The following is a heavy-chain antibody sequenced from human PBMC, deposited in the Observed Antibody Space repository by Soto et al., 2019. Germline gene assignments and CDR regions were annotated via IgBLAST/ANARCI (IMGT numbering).Heavy chain of an antibody. CDR3: AREGLITTVRGVIRPNYYYGMDV. Sequence: QVQLVQSGAEVKKPGSSVKVSCKASGGTFSSYAISWVRQAPGQGLEWMGGIIPIFGTANYAQKFQGRVTITVDESTSTAYMELSSLTSEDTAVYYCAREGLITTVRGVIRPNYYYGMDVWGQGTTVTDSS. D-gene: IGHD3-10*01. CDR1: GGTFSSYA. CDR2: IIPIFGTA. V-gene: IGHV1-69*01. J-gene: IGHJ6*02.